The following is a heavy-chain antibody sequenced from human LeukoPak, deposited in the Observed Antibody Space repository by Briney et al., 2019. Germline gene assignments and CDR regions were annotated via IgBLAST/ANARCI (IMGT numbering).Heavy chain of an antibody. J-gene: IGHJ5*02. CDR3: ARASDPYSYGLWDWFDP. D-gene: IGHD5-18*01. V-gene: IGHV1-69*04. CDR1: GGTFSSYA. Sequence: SVKVSCKASGGTFSSYAISWVRQAPGQGLEWMGRIIPILGIANYAQKFQGRVTITADKSTSTAYMELSSLRSEDTAVYYCARASDPYSYGLWDWFDPWGQGTLVTVSS. CDR2: IIPILGIA.